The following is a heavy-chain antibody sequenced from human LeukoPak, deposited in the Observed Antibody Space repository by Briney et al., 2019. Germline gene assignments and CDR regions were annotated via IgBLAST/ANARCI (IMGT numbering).Heavy chain of an antibody. V-gene: IGHV4-4*07. Sequence: SETLSLTCTVSGGSISSYYWSWFRQPAGKGLEWIGRIYTSGSTNYNPSLKSRVTMSVDTSKNQFSLKLSSVTAADTAVYYCARARGQTISITIFGVPAHDAFDIWGQGTMVTVSS. CDR3: ARARGQTISITIFGVPAHDAFDI. CDR2: IYTSGST. CDR1: GGSISSYY. D-gene: IGHD3-3*01. J-gene: IGHJ3*02.